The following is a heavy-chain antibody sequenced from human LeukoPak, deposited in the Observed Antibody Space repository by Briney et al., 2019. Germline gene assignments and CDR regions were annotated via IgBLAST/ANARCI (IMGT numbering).Heavy chain of an antibody. CDR1: GFTFSSYW. CDR2: IKQDGSEK. V-gene: IGHV3-7*01. Sequence: GGSLRLSCAASGFTFSSYWMSWVRQAPGKGLEWVANIKQDGSEKYYVDSVKGRFTISRDNAKNSLYLQMNSLRAADTAVYYCAGTPFEYSSSSQYYYGMDVCGQGTTVTVSS. CDR3: AGTPFEYSSSSQYYYGMDV. D-gene: IGHD6-6*01. J-gene: IGHJ6*02.